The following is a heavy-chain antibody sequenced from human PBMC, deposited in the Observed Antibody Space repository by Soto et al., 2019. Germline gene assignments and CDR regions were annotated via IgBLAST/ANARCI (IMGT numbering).Heavy chain of an antibody. CDR3: ARSLHSYCSGGSCTAFDI. J-gene: IGHJ3*02. V-gene: IGHV3-48*02. D-gene: IGHD2-15*01. CDR2: ISATSFTI. Sequence: GGSLRLSCVASGFPFSFYTMNWVRRTPGKGLEWIACISATSFTIYYSDSVKGRFTVSRDNGRTSLYLQMNSLRDEDTGVYYCARSLHSYCSGGSCTAFDIWGQGTMVTVSS. CDR1: GFPFSFYT.